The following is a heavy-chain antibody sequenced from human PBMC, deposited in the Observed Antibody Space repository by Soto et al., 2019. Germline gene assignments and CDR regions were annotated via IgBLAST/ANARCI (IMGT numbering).Heavy chain of an antibody. D-gene: IGHD1-26*01. Sequence: TLSLTCTVSGDSISSGSYYWNWIRQHPGKGLEWIGYMYYSGSTYYNPSLKSRITISRDTPQKQFSLRLSSVTAADTAMYYCDRDNPHVGRPGFGPWAQGIFVTVSS. CDR2: MYYSGST. V-gene: IGHV4-31*03. CDR3: DRDNPHVGRPGFGP. CDR1: GDSISSGSYY. J-gene: IGHJ5*02.